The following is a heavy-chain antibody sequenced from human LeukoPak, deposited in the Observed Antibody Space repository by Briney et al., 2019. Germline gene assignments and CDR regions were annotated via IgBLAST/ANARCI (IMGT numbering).Heavy chain of an antibody. Sequence: SETLSLTCTVSGGSISSYYWSWIRQPPGKGLEWIGYIYYSGGTNYNPSLKSRVTISVDTSKNQFSLKLSSVTAADTAVYYCARENQWLMYNWFDPWGQGTLVTVSS. CDR1: GGSISSYY. CDR2: IYYSGGT. CDR3: ARENQWLMYNWFDP. J-gene: IGHJ5*02. V-gene: IGHV4-59*01. D-gene: IGHD6-19*01.